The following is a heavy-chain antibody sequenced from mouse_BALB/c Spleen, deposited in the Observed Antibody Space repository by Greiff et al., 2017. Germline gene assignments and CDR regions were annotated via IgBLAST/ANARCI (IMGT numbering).Heavy chain of an antibody. CDR1: GYTFTSYT. Sequence: VQLQQSGAELARPGASVKMSCKASGYTFTSYTMHWVKQRPGQGLEWIGYINPSSGYTNYNQKFKDKATLTADKSSSTAYMQLSSLTSEDSAVYYCARGDYDLFYAMDYWGQGTSVTVSS. CDR3: ARGDYDLFYAMDY. V-gene: IGHV1-4*01. J-gene: IGHJ4*01. D-gene: IGHD2-4*01. CDR2: INPSSGYT.